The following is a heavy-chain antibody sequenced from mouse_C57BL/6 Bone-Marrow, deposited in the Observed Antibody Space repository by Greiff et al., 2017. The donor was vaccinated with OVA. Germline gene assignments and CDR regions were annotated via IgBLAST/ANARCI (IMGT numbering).Heavy chain of an antibody. CDR1: GYTFPSYW. D-gene: IGHD3-2*02. J-gene: IGHJ1*03. V-gene: IGHV1-5*01. Sequence: EVQLQPSGTVLARPGASVQMSCQTSGYTFPSYWMHWVQQRPGPGLEWIGAIYPGNSDTSYNQKFKGKAKLTAVTSASTAYMELSSLTNEDSAVYYCTNTAQGVYWYFDVWGTGTTVTVSS. CDR3: TNTAQGVYWYFDV. CDR2: IYPGNSDT.